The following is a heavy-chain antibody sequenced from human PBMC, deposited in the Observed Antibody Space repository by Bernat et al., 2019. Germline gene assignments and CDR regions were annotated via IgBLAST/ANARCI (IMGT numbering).Heavy chain of an antibody. D-gene: IGHD3-22*01. CDR3: VKGDYYYPGSSAYLDH. CDR1: GFTFLSYA. Sequence: EVQLLESGGGLVQPGGSLRLSCAASGFTFLSYAMSWVRQAPGKGLELVSAMSGSGIDTYYTDSVKGRFTISRDNSKDTLYLQMNSLRAEDTAVYFCVKGDYYYPGSSAYLDHWGQGTLVTVSS. J-gene: IGHJ4*02. V-gene: IGHV3-23*01. CDR2: MSGSGIDT.